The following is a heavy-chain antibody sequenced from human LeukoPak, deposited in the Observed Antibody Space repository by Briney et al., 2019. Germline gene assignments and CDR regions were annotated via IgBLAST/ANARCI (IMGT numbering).Heavy chain of an antibody. D-gene: IGHD3-22*01. Sequence: GGSLRPSCAASGFTFSSHAMSWVRQAPGKGLEWVSDISGSGGSTYYADSVKGRFTISRDNSKNTLYLQMNSLRAEDTAVYYCAKHLVMVITPYFDYWRQGTLVTVSS. CDR1: GFTFSSHA. V-gene: IGHV3-23*01. J-gene: IGHJ4*02. CDR2: ISGSGGST. CDR3: AKHLVMVITPYFDY.